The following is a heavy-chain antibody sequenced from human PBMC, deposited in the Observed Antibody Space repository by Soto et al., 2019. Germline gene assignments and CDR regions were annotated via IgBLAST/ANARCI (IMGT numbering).Heavy chain of an antibody. Sequence: SETLSLTCAVSGGSITTGGYSRIWIRQPPGKGLEWIGYIYYSGSTHYNPSLKSRVTISLDRSKNQISLKLSSVTAADTAVYYCARDQAGGSPHDPWGQGTLVTVSS. CDR1: GGSITTGGYS. V-gene: IGHV4-30-2*01. CDR3: ARDQAGGSPHDP. J-gene: IGHJ5*02. CDR2: IYYSGST. D-gene: IGHD3-10*01.